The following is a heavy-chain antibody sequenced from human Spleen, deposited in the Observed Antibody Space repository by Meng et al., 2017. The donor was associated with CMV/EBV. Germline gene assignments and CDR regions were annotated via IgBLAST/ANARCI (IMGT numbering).Heavy chain of an antibody. CDR3: ARTRPVTNETTGSSDH. J-gene: IGHJ4*02. CDR2: IYHSGST. V-gene: IGHV4-38-2*02. D-gene: IGHD1-1*01. Sequence: GSLRLSCTVSGYSISSNYYWAWIRQPPGKGLEYIGSIYHSGSTYFNPSLQSRITISVDTSKNQFSLKLSSVTAADTAIYYCARTRPVTNETTGSSDHWGQGTLVTVSS. CDR1: GYSISSNYY.